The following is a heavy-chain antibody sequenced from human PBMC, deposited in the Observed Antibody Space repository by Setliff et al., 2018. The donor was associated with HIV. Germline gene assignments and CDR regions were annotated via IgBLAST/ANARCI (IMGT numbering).Heavy chain of an antibody. V-gene: IGHV3-48*01. CDR3: ARSPDPYSGTTDY. D-gene: IGHD1-26*01. J-gene: IGHJ4*02. CDR1: GFTFSSYS. Sequence: PGGSLRLSCAASGFTFSSYSMNWVRQAPGKGLEWVSYINSGSSTIYYADSVKGRFTISRDNAKNSLYLQMNSLGVEDTAIYYCARSPDPYSGTTDYWGQGTLVTVSS. CDR2: INSGSSTI.